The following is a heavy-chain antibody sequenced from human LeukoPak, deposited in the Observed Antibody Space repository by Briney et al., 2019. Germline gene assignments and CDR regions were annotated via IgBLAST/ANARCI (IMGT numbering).Heavy chain of an antibody. J-gene: IGHJ4*02. D-gene: IGHD6-25*01. Sequence: GGSLRLSCAASGFTFSNYGMNWVRQAPGKGLEWVSYISSGSTTIYYADSVKGRFTISRDNSKNTVFLQLTGLRPDDTAMYYCARVSSGWDYNFDYWGQGTPVTVSS. CDR1: GFTFSNYG. CDR2: ISSGSTTI. V-gene: IGHV3-48*04. CDR3: ARVSSGWDYNFDY.